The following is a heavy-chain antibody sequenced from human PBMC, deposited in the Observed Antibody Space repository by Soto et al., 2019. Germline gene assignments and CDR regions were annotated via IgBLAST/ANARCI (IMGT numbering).Heavy chain of an antibody. V-gene: IGHV1-3*01. Sequence: ASVKVSCKASGYTFTSYAMHWVRQAPGQRLEWMGWINAGNGNTKYSQKFQGRVTITRDTSASTAYMELSSLRSEDTAVYYCAITSNHYYGSGNTRLVPSPDYYGMDVWGQGTTVTVSS. CDR2: INAGNGNT. J-gene: IGHJ6*02. D-gene: IGHD3-10*01. CDR1: GYTFTSYA. CDR3: AITSNHYYGSGNTRLVPSPDYYGMDV.